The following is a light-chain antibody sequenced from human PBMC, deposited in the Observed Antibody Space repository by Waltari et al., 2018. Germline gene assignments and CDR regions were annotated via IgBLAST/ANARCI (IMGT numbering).Light chain of an antibody. J-gene: IGKJ1*01. CDR1: QSISNW. CDR3: QQYNSYPWT. V-gene: IGKV1-5*03. Sequence: DIQMTQSPSTLSASVGYRVTITCRASQSISNWLAWYQQKPGKAPKLLIYKASSLESGVPSRFSGSGSGTEFTLTISSLQPDDFATYYCQQYNSYPWTFGQGTKVEIK. CDR2: KAS.